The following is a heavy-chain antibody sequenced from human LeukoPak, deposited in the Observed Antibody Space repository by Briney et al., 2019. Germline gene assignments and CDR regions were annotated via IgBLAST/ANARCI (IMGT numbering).Heavy chain of an antibody. J-gene: IGHJ4*02. CDR3: ARQRNSYGFPFDY. CDR1: GGSISSYY. V-gene: IGHV4-59*08. CDR2: IYYSGST. Sequence: PSETLSLTCTVSGGSISSYYWSWIRQPPGKGLEGIGYIYYSGSTNYNPSLKSRVTISVDTSKNQFSLKLSSVTAADTAVYYCARQRNSYGFPFDYWGQGTLVTVSS. D-gene: IGHD5-18*01.